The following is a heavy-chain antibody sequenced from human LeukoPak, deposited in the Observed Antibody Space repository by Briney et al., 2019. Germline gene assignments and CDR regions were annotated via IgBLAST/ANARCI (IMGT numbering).Heavy chain of an antibody. D-gene: IGHD2-15*01. CDR2: MNPNSGNI. J-gene: IGHJ3*02. Sequence: ASVKVSCKASGYTFTSYDINWVRQATGQGLEWMGWMNPNSGNIGYAQNFQGRVTITRNTSISTAYMELSNLRSEDTAVYYCARGKAGDSGGHRTFDIWGQGTMVTVFS. V-gene: IGHV1-8*03. CDR1: GYTFTSYD. CDR3: ARGKAGDSGGHRTFDI.